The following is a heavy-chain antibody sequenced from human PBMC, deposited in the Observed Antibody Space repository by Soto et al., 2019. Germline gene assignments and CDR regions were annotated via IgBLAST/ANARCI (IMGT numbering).Heavy chain of an antibody. D-gene: IGHD6-19*01. CDR2: ISCYGGST. CDR1: GFNFKKFA. Sequence: GGSLRLSCEASGFNFKKFAMGWVRQAPGEGLEWVAGISCYGGSTSYADSVKGRFSLARDDSKSTLSLHLNSLRFEDTARYFCAKADGEQWLIPHLDNWGQGTLVTVSS. CDR3: AKADGEQWLIPHLDN. J-gene: IGHJ4*02. V-gene: IGHV3-23*01.